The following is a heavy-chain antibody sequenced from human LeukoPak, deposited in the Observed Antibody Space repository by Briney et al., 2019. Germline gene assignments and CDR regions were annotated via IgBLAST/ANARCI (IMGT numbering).Heavy chain of an antibody. CDR1: GGIFSSYA. J-gene: IGHJ4*02. CDR3: AKDMELRATYCSTTTCYTLDY. D-gene: IGHD2-2*02. Sequence: EASVQVSCKASGGIFSSYAISWVRQAAGQGREWMGGIIPIFGTENYAQKFQGRVTITTDESTSTAYMELSSLRSEDTAVYYCAKDMELRATYCSTTTCYTLDYWGQGTLVTVSS. V-gene: IGHV1-69*05. CDR2: IIPIFGTE.